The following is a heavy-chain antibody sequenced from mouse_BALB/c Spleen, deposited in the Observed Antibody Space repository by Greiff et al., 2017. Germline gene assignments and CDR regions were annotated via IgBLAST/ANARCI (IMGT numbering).Heavy chain of an antibody. V-gene: IGHV5-6-5*01. CDR1: GFTFSSYA. J-gene: IGHJ2*01. Sequence: EVQLQESGGGLVKPGGSLKLSCAASGFTFSSYAMSWVRQTPEKRLEWVASISSGGSTYYPDSVKGRFTISRDNARNILYLQMSSLRSEDTAMYYCARGVSSYRYYFDYWGQGTTLTVSS. D-gene: IGHD1-1*01. CDR3: ARGVSSYRYYFDY. CDR2: ISSGGST.